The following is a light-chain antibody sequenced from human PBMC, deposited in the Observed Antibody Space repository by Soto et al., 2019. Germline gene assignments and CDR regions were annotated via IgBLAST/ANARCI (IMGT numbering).Light chain of an antibody. CDR3: QQRSNWPPRVT. V-gene: IGKV3-11*01. Sequence: EIVLTQSPATLSLSPGERATLSCRASQSVSSYLAWYQQKPGQAPRLLLYDASNRATGIPPRFSGSGSGTDFTLTISSLEAADFAVYYCQQRSNWPPRVTFGGGTKVEIK. J-gene: IGKJ4*01. CDR1: QSVSSY. CDR2: DAS.